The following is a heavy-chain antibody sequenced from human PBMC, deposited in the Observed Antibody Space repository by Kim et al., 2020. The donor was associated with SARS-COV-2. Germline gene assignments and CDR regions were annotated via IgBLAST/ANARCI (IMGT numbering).Heavy chain of an antibody. Sequence: NPSLKSRVTMSVDTSKNQFSLKLSSVTAADTAVYYCARDFSGSEKAPFDYWGQGTLVTVSS. CDR3: ARDFSGSEKAPFDY. J-gene: IGHJ4*02. V-gene: IGHV4-4*07. D-gene: IGHD3-10*01.